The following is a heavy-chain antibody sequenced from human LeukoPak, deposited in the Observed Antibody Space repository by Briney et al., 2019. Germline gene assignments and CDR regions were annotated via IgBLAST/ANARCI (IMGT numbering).Heavy chain of an antibody. D-gene: IGHD3-22*01. J-gene: IGHJ4*02. CDR3: ARVYSSGYYRWVDF. V-gene: IGHV3-53*01. CDR1: GFTVSSNY. Sequence: GGSLRLSCAASGFTVSSNYMSWVRQAPGKGLEWVSVIYSGDLYSGGSTYYADSVKGRFSISRDNSKNTLYLQMNSLRAEDTAVYYCARVYSSGYYRWVDFWGQGTLVTVSS. CDR2: IYSGDLYSGGST.